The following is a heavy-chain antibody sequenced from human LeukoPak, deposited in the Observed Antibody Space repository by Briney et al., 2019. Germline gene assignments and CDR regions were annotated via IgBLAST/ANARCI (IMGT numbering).Heavy chain of an antibody. CDR3: ARDPDSTPDAFDI. D-gene: IGHD2-2*01. CDR1: GFTFEDHA. Sequence: GSLRLSCAASGFTFEDHAMTWVRQAPGKGLEWVAVISYDGSNKYYADSVKGRFTISRDDSKNTLYLQMNSLRAEDTAVYYCARDPDSTPDAFDIWGQGTMVTVSS. V-gene: IGHV3-30-3*01. J-gene: IGHJ3*02. CDR2: ISYDGSNK.